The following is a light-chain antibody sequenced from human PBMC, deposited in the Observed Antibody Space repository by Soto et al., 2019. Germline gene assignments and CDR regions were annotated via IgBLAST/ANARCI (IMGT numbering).Light chain of an antibody. CDR3: SSYTTFRTPHVA. CDR1: SSDVGGYNY. Sequence: SALTQPASVSGSLGQSITISCTGTSSDVGGYNYVSWYQQHPGQAPKLLIHEVTNRPSGISDRFSGSKSANTASLTISGLRAEDEAHYYCSSYTTFRTPHVAFGGGTKLTVL. J-gene: IGLJ2*01. V-gene: IGLV2-14*01. CDR2: EVT.